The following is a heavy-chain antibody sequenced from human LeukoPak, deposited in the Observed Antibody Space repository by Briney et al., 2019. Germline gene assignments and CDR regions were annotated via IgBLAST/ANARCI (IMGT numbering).Heavy chain of an antibody. CDR2: INWRSDEI. CDR1: GFTFDNYA. J-gene: IGHJ4*02. V-gene: IGHV3-9*01. Sequence: GGSLRLSCSASGFTFDNYAMHWVRQAPMKGLEWVASINWRSDEIGYADSVKGRFTISRDNSKNTLYLQINSLRAEDTAVYYCARASYCGGDCYPFDYWGQGTLVTVSS. CDR3: ARASYCGGDCYPFDY. D-gene: IGHD2-21*02.